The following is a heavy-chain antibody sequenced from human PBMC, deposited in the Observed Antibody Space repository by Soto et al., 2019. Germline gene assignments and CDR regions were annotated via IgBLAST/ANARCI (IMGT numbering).Heavy chain of an antibody. D-gene: IGHD2-8*01. CDR1: GFTFSSYG. CDR2: ISYDGSNK. J-gene: IGHJ4*02. CDR3: AKDHNFMYYYFDY. Sequence: GGSLRLSCAASGFTFSSYGMHWVRQAPGKGLEWVAVISYDGSNKYYADSVKGRFTISRDNSKNTLYLQMNSLRAEDTAVYYCAKDHNFMYYYFDYWGQGTLVTVS. V-gene: IGHV3-30*18.